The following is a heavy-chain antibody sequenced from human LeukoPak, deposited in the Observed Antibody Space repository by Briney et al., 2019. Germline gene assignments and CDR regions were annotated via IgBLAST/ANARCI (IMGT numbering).Heavy chain of an antibody. CDR3: TKIGTSGGEFDY. J-gene: IGHJ4*02. D-gene: IGHD2-2*01. CDR1: GFTFVDYA. Sequence: QPGRSLRLSCTASGFTFVDYAMSWVRQAPGKGLEWVSFIRSKAYGGTPEYAASVKGRFTISRDDSKSIAYLQLNSLKSEDTAVYFCTKIGTSGGEFDYWGQGTLVTVSS. CDR2: IRSKAYGGTP. V-gene: IGHV3-49*04.